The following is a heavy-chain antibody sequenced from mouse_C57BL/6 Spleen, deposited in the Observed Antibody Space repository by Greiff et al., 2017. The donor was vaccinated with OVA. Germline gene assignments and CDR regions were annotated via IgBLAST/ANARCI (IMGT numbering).Heavy chain of an antibody. V-gene: IGHV1-4*01. CDR1: GYTFTSYT. CDR2: INPSSGYT. D-gene: IGHD2-3*01. CDR3: ARWGLLQNFDV. Sequence: LQESGADLARPGASVKMSCKASGYTFTSYTMHWVKQRPGQGLEWIGYINPSSGYTKYNQKFKDKATLTADKSSSTAYMQLSSLTSEDSAVYYCARWGLLQNFDVWGTRTTVTVSS. J-gene: IGHJ1*03.